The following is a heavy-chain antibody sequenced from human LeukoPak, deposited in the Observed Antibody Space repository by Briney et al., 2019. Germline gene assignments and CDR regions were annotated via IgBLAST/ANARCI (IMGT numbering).Heavy chain of an antibody. CDR2: IPYSGST. V-gene: IGHV4-59*01. Sequence: PSETLSLTCTVSGGSISSYYWSWIRQPPGKGLEWIGYIPYSGSTNYNPSLKSRVTISVDTSKNQFSLKLRSVTAADTAVYYCARGGDIVVVAAAIDYYYYYYMDVWGKGTTVTVSS. CDR1: GGSISSYY. CDR3: ARGGDIVVVAAAIDYYYYYYMDV. D-gene: IGHD2-2*01. J-gene: IGHJ6*03.